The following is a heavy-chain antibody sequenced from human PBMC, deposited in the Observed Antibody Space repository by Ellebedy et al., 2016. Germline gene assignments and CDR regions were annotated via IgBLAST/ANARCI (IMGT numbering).Heavy chain of an antibody. CDR3: ARGTIFGRGMDV. V-gene: IGHV3-53*01. Sequence: GESLKISCAASGFTVSSNYMSWVRQAPGKGLEWVSVIYSGGSTYYADSVKGRFTISRDNSKNTLYLQMNSLRAEETAVYYCARGTIFGRGMDVWGQGTTVTVSS. CDR1: GFTVSSNY. CDR2: IYSGGST. J-gene: IGHJ6*02. D-gene: IGHD3-3*01.